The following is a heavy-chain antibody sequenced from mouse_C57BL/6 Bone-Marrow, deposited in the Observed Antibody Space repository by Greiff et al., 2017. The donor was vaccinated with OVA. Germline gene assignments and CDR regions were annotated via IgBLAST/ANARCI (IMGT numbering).Heavy chain of an antibody. V-gene: IGHV1-55*01. CDR2: LYPGSGST. D-gene: IGHD1-1*01. J-gene: IGHJ4*01. CDR3: ASVTTVVLHYYAMDY. CDR1: GYTFTSYW. Sequence: VQLQQPGAELVKPGASVKMSCKASGYTFTSYWITWVKQRPGQGLEWIGDLYPGSGSTNYNEKFKSKATLTVDTSSSTAYMQLISLTSEDSAVYYCASVTTVVLHYYAMDYWGQGTSVTVSS.